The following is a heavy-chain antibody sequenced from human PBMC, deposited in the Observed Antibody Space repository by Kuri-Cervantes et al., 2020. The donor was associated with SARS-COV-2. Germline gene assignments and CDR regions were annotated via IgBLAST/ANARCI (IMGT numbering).Heavy chain of an antibody. V-gene: IGHV4-59*08. Sequence: SETLSLTCTVSGVSISSYYWSWIRQPPGKGLEWIGYIYYIGSTNYNPSLTSRVTISVDTSKNQFPLTLSSVTAADTAVYYCARHSLPKWLRPAGSAFDIWGQGTMVTVSS. J-gene: IGHJ3*02. CDR2: IYYIGST. CDR3: ARHSLPKWLRPAGSAFDI. CDR1: GVSISSYY. D-gene: IGHD5-12*01.